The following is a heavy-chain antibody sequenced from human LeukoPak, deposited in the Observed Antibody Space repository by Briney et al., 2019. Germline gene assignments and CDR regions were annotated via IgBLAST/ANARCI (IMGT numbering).Heavy chain of an antibody. D-gene: IGHD1-1*01. CDR1: GDSITNSY. CDR3: ARAPIGSVDY. J-gene: IGHJ4*02. CDR2: IYYTGYT. V-gene: IGHV4-59*01. Sequence: PSETLSLTCTVFGDSITNSYWTWIRLPPGKGLEWIAYIYYTGYTNYNPSLKSRVSISVDTSKNQLSLKLISVTAAGTAVYYCARAPIGSVDYWGPGAQVTVSS.